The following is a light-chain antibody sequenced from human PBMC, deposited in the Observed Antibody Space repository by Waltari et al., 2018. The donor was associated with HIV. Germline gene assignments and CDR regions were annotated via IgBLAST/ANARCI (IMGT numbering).Light chain of an antibody. CDR2: GAS. V-gene: IGKV1-9*01. CDR3: QQVRSYTWT. Sequence: DIQLTQSPSFVSASVGDRVTITCRASQDISSSLAWYQQKPGSAPKLLIDGASTLQSGVPSRFSGSGSGTEFTVTISSLQPEDFATYYCQQVRSYTWTFGQGTTVEIK. CDR1: QDISSS. J-gene: IGKJ1*01.